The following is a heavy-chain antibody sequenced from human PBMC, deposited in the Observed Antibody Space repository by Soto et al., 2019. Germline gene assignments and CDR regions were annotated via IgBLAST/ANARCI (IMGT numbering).Heavy chain of an antibody. CDR1: GGTFRNYP. J-gene: IGHJ4*02. Sequence: QVQLVQSGTEVKKPGSSVKVSCKASGGTFRNYPINWVRQAPGKGLEWMGSIFPLTDIPDYAQNFQARLTISADKSTSTAYMELSSLRSDDTAMYFCARGPLVVLNYFESWGQGTLVTVSS. CDR3: ARGPLVVLNYFES. CDR2: IFPLTDIP. V-gene: IGHV1-69*02.